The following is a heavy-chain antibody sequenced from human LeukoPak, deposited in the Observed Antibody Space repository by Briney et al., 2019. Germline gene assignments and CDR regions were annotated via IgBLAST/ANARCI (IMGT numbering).Heavy chain of an antibody. V-gene: IGHV4-59*01. J-gene: IGHJ3*02. CDR1: GGSISSYY. CDR2: IYYSGST. Sequence: SETLSLTCTVSGGSISSYYWSWIRQPPGKGLEWIGYIYYSGSTNYNPSLKSRVTISVDTSKNQFSLKLSSVTAADTAVYYCARVGLLYYYDSSGYPNPTAYDAFDIWGQGTMVTVS. CDR3: ARVGLLYYYDSSGYPNPTAYDAFDI. D-gene: IGHD3-22*01.